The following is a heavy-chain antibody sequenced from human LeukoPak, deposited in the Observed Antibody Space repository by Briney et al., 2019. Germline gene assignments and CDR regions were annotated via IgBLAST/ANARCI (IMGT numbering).Heavy chain of an antibody. CDR1: GGSISSYY. J-gene: IGHJ4*02. CDR3: ARSARDSSSWFFDY. Sequence: PSETLSLTCTVSGGSISSYYWSWIRQPAGEGLEWIGRIYTSGSTNYNPSLKSRVTMSVDTSKNQFSLKLSSVTAADTAVYYCARSARDSSSWFFDYWGQGTLVTVSS. V-gene: IGHV4-4*07. D-gene: IGHD6-13*01. CDR2: IYTSGST.